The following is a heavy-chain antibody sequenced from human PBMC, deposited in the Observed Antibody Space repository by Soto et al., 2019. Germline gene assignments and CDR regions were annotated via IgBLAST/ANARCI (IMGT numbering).Heavy chain of an antibody. CDR1: GFTFSSYA. CDR2: ISYDGSNK. Sequence: QVQLVESGGGVVQPGRSLRLSCAASGFTFSSYAMHWVRQAPGKGLEWVAVISYDGSNKYYADSVKGRFTISRDNSKNTLYLQMNSLRAEDTAVYYCARDKRTVTTFGYYYYGMDVWGKGTTVTVSS. CDR3: ARDKRTVTTFGYYYYGMDV. V-gene: IGHV3-30-3*01. J-gene: IGHJ6*04. D-gene: IGHD4-4*01.